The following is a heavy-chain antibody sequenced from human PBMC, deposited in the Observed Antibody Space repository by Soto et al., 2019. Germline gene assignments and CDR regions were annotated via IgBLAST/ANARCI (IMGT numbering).Heavy chain of an antibody. J-gene: IGHJ6*02. Sequence: QLQLQESGPGLVKPSETLSLTCTVSGGSISSNSYYWAWIRQPPGKGLEWIGNIYYSGTTYYNPSLKSRGTISLVTSKNQFSLKLSSVTAADTAVYYCARHKGGYYSGVDVWGQGTTVTVSS. CDR1: GGSISSNSYY. CDR2: IYYSGTT. V-gene: IGHV4-39*01. D-gene: IGHD3-16*01. CDR3: ARHKGGYYSGVDV.